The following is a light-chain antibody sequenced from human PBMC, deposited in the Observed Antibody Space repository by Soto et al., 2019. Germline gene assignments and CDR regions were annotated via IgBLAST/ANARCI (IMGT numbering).Light chain of an antibody. CDR3: QQYNNWPLT. CDR1: HSVDSN. CDR2: GAS. V-gene: IGKV3D-15*01. Sequence: EIVLTQSPATLSVSPGERATLSCRTSHSVDSNLAWYQQKPGQAPRLLLFGASTRATGIPARFSGSGSGTDFTLTISSLQSEDFAVYYCQQYNNWPLTIGGGTKVDIK. J-gene: IGKJ4*01.